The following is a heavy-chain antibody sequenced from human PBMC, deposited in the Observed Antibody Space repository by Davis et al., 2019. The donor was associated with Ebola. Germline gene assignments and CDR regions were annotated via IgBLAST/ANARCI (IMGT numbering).Heavy chain of an antibody. V-gene: IGHV1-46*01. CDR1: GYTFTSYY. CDR2: INPSGGST. D-gene: IGHD6-19*01. Sequence: ASVKVSCKASGYTFTSYYMHWVRQAPGQGLEWMGIINPSGGSTSYAQKFQGRVTMTRDTSTSTAYMELRSLRSEDTAVYYCATGTREGGWYWGPDYWGQGTLVTVSS. J-gene: IGHJ4*02. CDR3: ATGTREGGWYWGPDY.